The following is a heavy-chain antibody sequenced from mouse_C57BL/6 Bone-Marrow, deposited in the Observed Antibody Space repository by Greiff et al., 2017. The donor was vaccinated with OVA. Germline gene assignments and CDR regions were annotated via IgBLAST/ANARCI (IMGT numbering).Heavy chain of an antibody. CDR1: GYTFTSYW. CDR2: INPSNGGT. Sequence: VQLQQPGTELVKPGASVKLSCKASGYTFTSYWMHWVKQRPGQGLEWIGNINPSNGGTNYNEKFKSKATMTVAKSSSTAYIQLSSLTSENSAVYYCAIFLYDGYYSYAMDYWGQGTSVTVSS. D-gene: IGHD2-3*01. V-gene: IGHV1-53*01. J-gene: IGHJ4*01. CDR3: AIFLYDGYYSYAMDY.